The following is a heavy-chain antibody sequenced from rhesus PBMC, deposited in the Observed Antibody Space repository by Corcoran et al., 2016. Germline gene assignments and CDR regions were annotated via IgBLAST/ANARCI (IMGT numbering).Heavy chain of an antibody. V-gene: IGHV4-80*01. D-gene: IGHD6S26*01. CDR1: GGSFSSYW. CDR3: AREGAGGQGANSLDV. J-gene: IGHJ5-2*02. Sequence: QVQLQESGPGLVKPSVTLSLTCAASGGSFSSYWWSWTRQPPGKGLEWIGGIQGNSGSTNYNPSLKSRVTISKDASNNQLSLKLNSVTVADTAVYYCAREGAGGQGANSLDVWGRGVLVPVSS. CDR2: IQGNSGST.